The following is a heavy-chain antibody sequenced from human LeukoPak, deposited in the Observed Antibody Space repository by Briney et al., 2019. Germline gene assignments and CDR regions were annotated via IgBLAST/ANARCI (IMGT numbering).Heavy chain of an antibody. CDR3: ARASIEEAFDI. V-gene: IGHV3-66*01. CDR2: IYSGGST. J-gene: IGHJ3*02. Sequence: PGGSLRLSCAASGFTVSSNYMSWVRQAPGKGLEWASVIYSGGSTYYADSVKGRFTISRDNSKNTLYLQMNSLRAEDTAVYYCARASIEEAFDIWGQGTMVTVSS. CDR1: GFTVSSNY. D-gene: IGHD2/OR15-2a*01.